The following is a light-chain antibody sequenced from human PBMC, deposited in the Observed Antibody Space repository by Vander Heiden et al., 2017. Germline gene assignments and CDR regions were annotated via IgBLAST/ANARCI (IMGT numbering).Light chain of an antibody. CDR3: QQYDSTPPIT. J-gene: IGKJ5*01. Sequence: DSQMTQSPSSLSASEGDRVTITCRASQSISSYLNWYQQKPGKAPKLLIYAASSLQSGVPSRFSGSGSGTEFTLTISSLQPEDFATYYCQQYDSTPPITFGQGTRLEIK. V-gene: IGKV1-39*01. CDR2: AAS. CDR1: QSISSY.